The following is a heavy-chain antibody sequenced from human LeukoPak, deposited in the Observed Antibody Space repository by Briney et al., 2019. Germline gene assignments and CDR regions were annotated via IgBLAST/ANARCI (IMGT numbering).Heavy chain of an antibody. D-gene: IGHD6-19*01. CDR3: ATSSGWYPKYFDY. V-gene: IGHV3-48*03. Sequence: PGGSLRLSCAASGFTFSSYQMNWVRQAPGKGLEWVSYISASGDTIFYADSVKGRFTISRDNAKNSLYLQMNSLRAEDTALYYFATSSGWYPKYFDYWGQGTLVTVSS. CDR2: ISASGDTI. CDR1: GFTFSSYQ. J-gene: IGHJ4*02.